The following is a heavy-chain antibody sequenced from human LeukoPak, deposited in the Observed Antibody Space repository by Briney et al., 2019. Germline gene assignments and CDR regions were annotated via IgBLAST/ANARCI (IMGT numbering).Heavy chain of an antibody. Sequence: PSETLSLTCTVSGGSISSYYWSWIRQPPGKGLEWIGYIYYSGSTNHNPSLKSRVTISVDTSKNQFSLKLSSVTAADTAVYYCARLSPYDSSGYLHYGMDVWGQGTTVTVSS. J-gene: IGHJ6*02. D-gene: IGHD3-22*01. V-gene: IGHV4-59*08. CDR2: IYYSGST. CDR1: GGSISSYY. CDR3: ARLSPYDSSGYLHYGMDV.